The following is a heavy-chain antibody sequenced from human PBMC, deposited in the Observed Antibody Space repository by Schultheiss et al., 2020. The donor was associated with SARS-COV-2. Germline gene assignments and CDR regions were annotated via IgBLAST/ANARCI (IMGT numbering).Heavy chain of an antibody. D-gene: IGHD3-3*01. CDR1: GGSISSYY. J-gene: IGHJ6*03. Sequence: SETLSLTCTVSGGSISSYYWGWIRQPPGKGLEWIGTIYYSGNSYYNPSLRSRVTMSVDKSKKQFSLKVSSVTAADTAVYYCARAPARADFWSGSGRGYYMDVWGRGTTVTVSS. V-gene: IGHV4-39*07. CDR3: ARAPARADFWSGSGRGYYMDV. CDR2: IYYSGNS.